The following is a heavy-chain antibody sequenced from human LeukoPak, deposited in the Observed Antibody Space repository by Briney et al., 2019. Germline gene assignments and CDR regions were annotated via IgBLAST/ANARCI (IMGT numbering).Heavy chain of an antibody. V-gene: IGHV1-2*02. Sequence: ASVKVSCKASGYIFTDYYMHWVRQALGQGLEWMGWIKANSGGTKYAQKFQGRVTMTRDTSISTAYMELSRLRSDDTAVYYCARDPDDSSDSHFDYWGQGTLVTVSS. J-gene: IGHJ4*02. CDR2: IKANSGGT. D-gene: IGHD3-22*01. CDR3: ARDPDDSSDSHFDY. CDR1: GYIFTDYY.